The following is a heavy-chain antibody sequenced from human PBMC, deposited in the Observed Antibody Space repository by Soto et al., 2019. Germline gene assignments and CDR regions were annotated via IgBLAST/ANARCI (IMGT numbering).Heavy chain of an antibody. J-gene: IGHJ3*02. D-gene: IGHD2-15*01. V-gene: IGHV1-69*01. CDR3: ARKMVVAATQADDAFDI. CDR1: GGTFSSYA. Sequence: QVQLVQSGAEVKKPGSSVKVSCKASGGTFSSYAISWVRQAPGQGLEWMGGIIPIFGTANYAQKFQGRVTITADESTSTAYMELSSLRSEDTAVYYCARKMVVAATQADDAFDIWGQGTMVTVSS. CDR2: IIPIFGTA.